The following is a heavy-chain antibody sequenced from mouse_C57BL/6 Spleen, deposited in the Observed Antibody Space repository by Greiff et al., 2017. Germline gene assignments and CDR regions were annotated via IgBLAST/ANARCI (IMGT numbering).Heavy chain of an antibody. J-gene: IGHJ3*01. CDR2: IYPGSGST. CDR3: ARGYYGSSSFAY. CDR1: GYTFTSYW. V-gene: IGHV1-55*01. D-gene: IGHD1-1*01. Sequence: QVQLKQPGAELVQPGASVKMSCKASGYTFTSYWITWVKQRPGQGLEWIGDIYPGSGSTNYNEKFKSKATLTVDTSSSTAYIQLSSLTSEDSAVYYCARGYYGSSSFAYWGKGTLVTVSA.